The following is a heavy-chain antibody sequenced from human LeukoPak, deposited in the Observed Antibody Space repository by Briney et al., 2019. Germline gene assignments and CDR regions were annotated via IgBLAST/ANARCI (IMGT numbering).Heavy chain of an antibody. J-gene: IGHJ3*02. CDR3: ARALPSPLYSGSYADAFDI. CDR2: ISSCSSYI. D-gene: IGHD1-26*01. CDR1: GFTFSSYS. Sequence: GGSLRLSCAASGFTFSSYSMNWVRQAPGKGLEWVPSISSCSSYIYYADSVKGRFTISRDNAKNSLYLQMNSLRAEDTAVYYCARALPSPLYSGSYADAFDIWGQGTMVTVSS. V-gene: IGHV3-21*01.